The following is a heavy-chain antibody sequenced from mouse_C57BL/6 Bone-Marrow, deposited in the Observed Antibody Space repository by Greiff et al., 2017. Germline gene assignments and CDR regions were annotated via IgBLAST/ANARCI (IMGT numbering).Heavy chain of an antibody. J-gene: IGHJ4*01. D-gene: IGHD2-12*01. Sequence: VKLMESGPGLVQPSQSLSITCTVSGFSLTSYGVHWVRQSPGKGLEWLGVIWSGGSTDYNAAFISRLSISKDNSKRQVFFKMNSLQADDTAIYYCARTLLYYSPAMDYWGQGTSVTVSS. CDR1: GFSLTSYG. V-gene: IGHV2-2*01. CDR3: ARTLLYYSPAMDY. CDR2: IWSGGST.